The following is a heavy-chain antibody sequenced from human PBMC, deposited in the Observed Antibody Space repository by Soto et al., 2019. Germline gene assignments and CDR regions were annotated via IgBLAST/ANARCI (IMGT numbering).Heavy chain of an antibody. Sequence: SETLSLTCTVSGVSFSSYYWSWIRQPPGKGLEWIGYIYYSGSTNYNPSLKSRVTISVDTSKNQFSLKLSSVTAADTAVYYCARHVDTAMVTGKFDPWGQGTLVTVSS. J-gene: IGHJ5*02. CDR2: IYYSGST. V-gene: IGHV4-59*01. CDR1: GVSFSSYY. CDR3: ARHVDTAMVTGKFDP. D-gene: IGHD5-18*01.